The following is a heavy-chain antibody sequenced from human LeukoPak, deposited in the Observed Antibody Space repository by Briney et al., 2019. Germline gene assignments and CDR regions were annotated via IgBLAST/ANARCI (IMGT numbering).Heavy chain of an antibody. CDR3: AKDRGTYPGDGMDV. Sequence: GGSLRLSCAASGFTFSSYSMNWVRQAPGKGLEWVSSISSSSSYIYYADSVKGRFTISRDNAKNSLYLQMNSLRAEDTAVYYCAKDRGTYPGDGMDVWGQGTTVTVSS. D-gene: IGHD2-8*02. V-gene: IGHV3-21*04. CDR1: GFTFSSYS. J-gene: IGHJ6*02. CDR2: ISSSSSYI.